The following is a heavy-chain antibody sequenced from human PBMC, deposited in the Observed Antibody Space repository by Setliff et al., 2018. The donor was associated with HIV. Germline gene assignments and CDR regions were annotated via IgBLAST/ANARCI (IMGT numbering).Heavy chain of an antibody. CDR2: IYSGGTT. CDR1: GFTVSSNY. CDR3: ARDATRGGDMDV. D-gene: IGHD2-15*01. J-gene: IGHJ6*03. V-gene: IGHV3-53*01. Sequence: GGSLRLSCAASGFTVSSNYMNWVRQAPGKGLEWVSIIYSGGTTYYADSVKGRFTISRDNSKNTLYLQMNSLRVEDTAVYYCARDATRGGDMDVWAKGTTVTVSS.